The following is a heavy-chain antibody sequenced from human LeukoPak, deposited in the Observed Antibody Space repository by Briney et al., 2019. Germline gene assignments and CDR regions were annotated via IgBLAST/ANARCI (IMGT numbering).Heavy chain of an antibody. Sequence: SETLSLTCTVSGGSISSYYWSWIRQPPGKGLEWIGYIYYSGSTNYNPSLKSRVTISVNTSKNHFSLKLSSVTAADTAVYYCATPGRYSSGWYGVYFQHWGQGTLVTVSS. J-gene: IGHJ1*01. V-gene: IGHV4-59*01. CDR3: ATPGRYSSGWYGVYFQH. CDR2: IYYSGST. D-gene: IGHD6-19*01. CDR1: GGSISSYY.